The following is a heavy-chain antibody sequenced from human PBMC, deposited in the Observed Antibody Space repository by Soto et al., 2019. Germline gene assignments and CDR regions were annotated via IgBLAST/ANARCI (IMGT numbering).Heavy chain of an antibody. D-gene: IGHD2-2*01. V-gene: IGHV3-23*01. CDR2: IGGSGGNT. CDR3: AKPNLFCSSTSCYDD. Sequence: PGGSLRLSCAASRFTFSSYAMSWVRQAPGKGLEWVSVIGGSGGNTHYADSVKGRFTISRDNSKNTVYLQMNSLRGEDTAIYYCAKPNLFCSSTSCYDDWGQGTLVTVSS. CDR1: RFTFSSYA. J-gene: IGHJ4*02.